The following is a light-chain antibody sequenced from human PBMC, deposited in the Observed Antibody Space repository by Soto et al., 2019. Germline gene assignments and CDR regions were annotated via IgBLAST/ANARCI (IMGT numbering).Light chain of an antibody. CDR2: AAS. V-gene: IGKV1D-12*01. CDR1: QPISSW. J-gene: IGKJ4*01. CDR3: QQANSFPLT. Sequence: DIQMTQSPDSVSASVGDSITITCRASQPISSWVVWYQQKPGQAPKLLIYAASRLQGGVPLRFSGSGSGTEFTLTINTLQPEDFATYYCQQANSFPLTFGRGTRVEVK.